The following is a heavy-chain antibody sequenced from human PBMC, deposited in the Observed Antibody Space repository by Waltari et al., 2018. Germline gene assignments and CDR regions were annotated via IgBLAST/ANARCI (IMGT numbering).Heavy chain of an antibody. V-gene: IGHV4-31*03. J-gene: IGHJ3*02. CDR1: GDSINSGGYY. CDR3: ARDPRPYDSSGPRALDI. Sequence: QVQLQESGPGLVKPSQTLSLTCTVSGDSINSGGYYWTWIRQHPGKGLEWIGYIYHSGKTDYNPSLKSRVTISVDRSKNQCSLKLSSVTAADTAVYYCARDPRPYDSSGPRALDIWGQGTMVTVSS. CDR2: IYHSGKT. D-gene: IGHD3-22*01.